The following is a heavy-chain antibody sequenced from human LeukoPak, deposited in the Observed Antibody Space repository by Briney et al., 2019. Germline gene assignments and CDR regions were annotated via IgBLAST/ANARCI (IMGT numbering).Heavy chain of an antibody. CDR2: ISGDGGST. V-gene: IGHV3-43*02. CDR3: AKDWNGDYVIDY. J-gene: IGHJ4*02. Sequence: RSGGSLRLSCAASGFTFDDYAMHWVRQAPGKGLEWVSLISGDGGSTYYADPVKGRFTISRGNSKNSLYLQMNSLRTEDTALYYCAKDWNGDYVIDYWGQGTLVTVSS. CDR1: GFTFDDYA. D-gene: IGHD4-17*01.